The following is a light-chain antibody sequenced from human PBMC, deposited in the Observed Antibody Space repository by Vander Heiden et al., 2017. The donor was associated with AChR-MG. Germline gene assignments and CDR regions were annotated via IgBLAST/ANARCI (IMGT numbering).Light chain of an antibody. V-gene: IGLV2-11*01. CDR1: SSYVGGYHY. CDR3: CSYAGSYAYV. CDR2: DVS. J-gene: IGLJ1*01. Sequence: QSPLTLPRSLSWSPGPSVAISCTGTSSYVGGYHYLSWYHQHPATPPQLMIYDVSKRRSGVPDRFSGSKSGNTASLTISGLQAEDEADYYCCSYAGSYAYVFGTGTKVTVL.